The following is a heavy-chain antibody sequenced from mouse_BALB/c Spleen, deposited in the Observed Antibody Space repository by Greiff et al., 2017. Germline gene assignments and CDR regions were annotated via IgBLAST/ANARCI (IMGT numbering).Heavy chain of an antibody. CDR3: ARVGMTTVVDYAMDY. D-gene: IGHD1-1*01. CDR2: ISCYNGAT. V-gene: IGHV1S34*01. J-gene: IGHJ4*01. CDR1: GYSFTGYY. Sequence: LVKTGASVKISCKASGYSFTGYYMHWVKQSHGKSLEWIGYISCYNGATSYNQKFKGKATFTVDTSSSTAYMQFNSLTSEDSAVYYCARVGMTTVVDYAMDYWGQGTSVTVSS.